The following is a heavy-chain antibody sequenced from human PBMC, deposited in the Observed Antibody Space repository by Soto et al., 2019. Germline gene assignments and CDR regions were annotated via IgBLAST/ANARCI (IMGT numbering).Heavy chain of an antibody. J-gene: IGHJ4*02. V-gene: IGHV3-33*01. CDR3: ARDPGLYCSGGSCYPYYFDY. D-gene: IGHD2-15*01. CDR1: GFTFSSYG. Sequence: GGSLRLSCAASGFTFSSYGMHWVRQAPGKGLEWVAVIWYDGSNKYYADSVKGRFTISRDNSKNTLYLQMNSLRAEDTAVYYCARDPGLYCSGGSCYPYYFDYWGQGTLVTVSS. CDR2: IWYDGSNK.